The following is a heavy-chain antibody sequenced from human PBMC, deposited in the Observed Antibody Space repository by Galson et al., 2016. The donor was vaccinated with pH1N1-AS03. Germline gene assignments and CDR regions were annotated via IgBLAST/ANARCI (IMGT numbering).Heavy chain of an antibody. CDR1: GVSVPSRGLA. D-gene: IGHD3-16*01. J-gene: IGHJ3*02. CDR2: IYWDDAK. Sequence: PALVTPTQTLTLTCSLSGVSVPSRGLAVGWFRLPPGKALEWLVLIYWDDAKRFSPSLRNRLTITKDTSRNQAVLTVTNVDPLDTSTYFCALPNSWGNAFEIWGPGTMVTVAS. V-gene: IGHV2-5*02. CDR3: ALPNSWGNAFEI.